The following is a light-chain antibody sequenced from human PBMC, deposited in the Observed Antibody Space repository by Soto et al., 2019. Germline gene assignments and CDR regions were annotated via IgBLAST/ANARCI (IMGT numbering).Light chain of an antibody. Sequence: QCALTQPRSVSGSPGQSVTISCTGTSSDIGRYYCVSWYQHLPGKAPNLMIYDVSKRPSGVPDRFSSSKSGNTASLTISGLQAGDEADYYCCSCADTYSLVFGTGTKLTVL. J-gene: IGLJ1*01. CDR3: CSCADTYSLV. CDR2: DVS. CDR1: SSDIGRYYC. V-gene: IGLV2-11*01.